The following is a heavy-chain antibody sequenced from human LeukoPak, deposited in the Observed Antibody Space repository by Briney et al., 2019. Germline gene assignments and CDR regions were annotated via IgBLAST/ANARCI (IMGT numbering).Heavy chain of an antibody. J-gene: IGHJ6*03. V-gene: IGHV3-33*06. CDR3: AKDYYGDYPAYYMDV. Sequence: GGSLRLSCAASGFTFSSYGMHWFRQAPDKGLEWVAVIWYDGSNKYYADSVKGRFTISRDNSKNTLYLQMNSLRAEDTAVYYCAKDYYGDYPAYYMDVWGKGTTVTVSS. D-gene: IGHD4-17*01. CDR1: GFTFSSYG. CDR2: IWYDGSNK.